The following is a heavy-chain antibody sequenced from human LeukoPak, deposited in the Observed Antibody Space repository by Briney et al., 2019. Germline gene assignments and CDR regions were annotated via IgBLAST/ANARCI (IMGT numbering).Heavy chain of an antibody. CDR3: ASEYCSGGNCYFGY. V-gene: IGHV5-51*01. CDR1: EYSFATYW. J-gene: IGHJ4*02. CDR2: IFPGDSDT. D-gene: IGHD2-15*01. Sequence: GESLKISCKRSEYSFATYWTGWVRQMPGQGLEWMGIIFPGDSDTGYSPSFQGQVTISADKSSSTAYLQWSSLKASDTAIYYCASEYCSGGNCYFGYWGQGTLVTVSS.